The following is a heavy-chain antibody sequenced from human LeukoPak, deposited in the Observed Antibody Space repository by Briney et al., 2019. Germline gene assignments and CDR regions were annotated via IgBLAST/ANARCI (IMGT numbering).Heavy chain of an antibody. CDR3: ARERGGQDWDFDL. V-gene: IGHV3-33*08. CDR1: GFTFSNHW. Sequence: GGSLRLSCAASGFTFSNHWLHWVRQAPGKGLEWVAVIWYDASNKYYADSVKGRFTISRDSSKNMLYLQMNSLRVEDTAVYYCARERGGQDWDFDLWGRGTLVTVSS. D-gene: IGHD3-10*01. CDR2: IWYDASNK. J-gene: IGHJ2*01.